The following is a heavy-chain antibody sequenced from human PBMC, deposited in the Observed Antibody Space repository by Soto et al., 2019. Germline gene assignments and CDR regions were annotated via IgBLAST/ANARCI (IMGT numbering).Heavy chain of an antibody. CDR2: IYINGST. CDR1: GFSVSSNY. V-gene: IGHV3-53*01. Sequence: GGSLRLSCAASGFSVSSNYMSWVRQAPGEGLEWVAIIYINGSTDYADSVQGRFSVSRDIYKNTLFLQMNNLRAEDTAVYFCSGDPSGYDEGDWYHGVDVWGQGTTVTVS. J-gene: IGHJ6*02. CDR3: SGDPSGYDEGDWYHGVDV. D-gene: IGHD5-12*01.